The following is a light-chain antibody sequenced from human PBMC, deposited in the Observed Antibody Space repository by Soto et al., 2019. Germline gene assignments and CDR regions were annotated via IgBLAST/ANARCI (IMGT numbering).Light chain of an antibody. CDR3: QQYNIWPQT. CDR2: GAS. V-gene: IGKV3-20*01. Sequence: EVVFTQSPCTLSLSPGERATLSCRASQSVSSSYLAWYQQKPGQAPRLLIYGASSRATGIPDRFSGSGSGTDFTLTISRLEPEDFAVYYCQQYNIWPQTFGQGTKVDIK. J-gene: IGKJ1*01. CDR1: QSVSSSY.